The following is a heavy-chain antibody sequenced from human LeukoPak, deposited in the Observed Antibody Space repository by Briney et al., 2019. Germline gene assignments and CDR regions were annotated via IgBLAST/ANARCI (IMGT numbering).Heavy chain of an antibody. V-gene: IGHV3-30-3*01. CDR2: ISYDGSNK. CDR1: GFTFSSYA. CDR3: ARAGGLGDY. Sequence: PGRSLRLSCAASGFTFSSYAMHWVRQAPGKGLEWVAVISYDGSNKYYADSVKGRFTISRDNSKNTLYLQMNSLRAEDTAVYYCARAGGLGDYWGQGTLVTVSS. J-gene: IGHJ4*02. D-gene: IGHD1-14*01.